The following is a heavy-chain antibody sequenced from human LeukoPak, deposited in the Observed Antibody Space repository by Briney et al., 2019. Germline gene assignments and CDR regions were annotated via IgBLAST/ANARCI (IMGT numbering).Heavy chain of an antibody. CDR3: ARDRSYYDSSGYQYY. CDR1: GYTFTSYG. V-gene: IGHV1-18*01. J-gene: IGHJ4*02. D-gene: IGHD3-22*01. CDR2: ISAYNGNT. Sequence: GSSVKVSCKASGYTFTSYGISWVRQAPGQGLEWMGWISAYNGNTNYAQKLQGRVTMTTDTSTSTSYMELRSLRSDDAAVYYGARDRSYYDSSGYQYYGGQGPLVTVSA.